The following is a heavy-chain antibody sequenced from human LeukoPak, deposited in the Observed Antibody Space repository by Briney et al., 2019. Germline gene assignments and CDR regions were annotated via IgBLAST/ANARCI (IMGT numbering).Heavy chain of an antibody. J-gene: IGHJ4*02. D-gene: IGHD3-3*01. Sequence: HTGGSLRLSCAASGFTFSNYGLSWVRQAPGKGLEWVSGITGSGGSTYYADSVKGRFTISRDNSKNTLYLQMNSLRAEDTAIYYCARGERLLSFLKWGQGTLVTVSS. CDR3: ARGERLLSFLK. V-gene: IGHV3-23*01. CDR2: ITGSGGST. CDR1: GFTFSNYG.